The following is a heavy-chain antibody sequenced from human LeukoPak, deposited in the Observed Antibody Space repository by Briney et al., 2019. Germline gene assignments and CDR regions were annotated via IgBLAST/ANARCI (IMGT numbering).Heavy chain of an antibody. D-gene: IGHD6-19*01. CDR3: AKDRTIAVAGTYNWFDP. Sequence: PGGSLRLSCAASGFTFSSYTMSWVRQAPGKGLEWVSAISGSGGSTYYADSVKGRFTISRDNSKNTLYLQMNSLRAEDTAVYYCAKDRTIAVAGTYNWFDPWGQGTLVTVSS. CDR2: ISGSGGST. J-gene: IGHJ5*02. CDR1: GFTFSSYT. V-gene: IGHV3-23*01.